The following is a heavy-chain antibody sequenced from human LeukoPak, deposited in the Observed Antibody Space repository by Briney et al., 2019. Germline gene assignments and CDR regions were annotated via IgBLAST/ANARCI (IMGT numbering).Heavy chain of an antibody. V-gene: IGHV1-2*02. CDR3: ARDCSSTSCYN. CDR2: INPNSGGT. CDR1: GYSFTDYY. J-gene: IGHJ4*02. Sequence: ASVKVSCTASGYSFTDYYIHWVRQAPGQGLEWMGWINPNSGGTNYAQKFQGRVTMTRDTSISTAYMELSRLRSDDTAVYYCARDCSSTSCYNWGQGTLVTVSS. D-gene: IGHD2-2*02.